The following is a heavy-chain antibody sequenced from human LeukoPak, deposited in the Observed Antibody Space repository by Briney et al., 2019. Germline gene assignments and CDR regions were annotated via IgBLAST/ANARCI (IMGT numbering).Heavy chain of an antibody. CDR2: INPSDGST. J-gene: IGHJ4*02. Sequence: EASVKVSCKASGYTFSIYYMHWVRQAPGQGLEWMGIINPSDGSTSYAQKFQGRVTMTRDTSTSTVYMELSSLRSEDTAMYYCARIDHRSGYSLHYWGQGTLVTVSS. V-gene: IGHV1-46*01. CDR3: ARIDHRSGYSLHY. CDR1: GYTFSIYY. D-gene: IGHD3-22*01.